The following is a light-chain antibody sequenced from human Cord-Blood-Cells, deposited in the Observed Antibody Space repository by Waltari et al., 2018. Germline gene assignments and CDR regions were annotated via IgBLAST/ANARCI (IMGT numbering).Light chain of an antibody. J-gene: IGKJ4*01. CDR1: QDISNC. Sequence: DIQMTQSPSSLSASVGDRVTITCPESQDISNCLNWYQQKPGKAPKLLIYDASNLETGVPSRFSGSGSGTDFTFTISSLQPEDIATYYCQQYDNLPSLTFGGGTKVEIK. CDR3: QQYDNLPSLT. CDR2: DAS. V-gene: IGKV1-33*01.